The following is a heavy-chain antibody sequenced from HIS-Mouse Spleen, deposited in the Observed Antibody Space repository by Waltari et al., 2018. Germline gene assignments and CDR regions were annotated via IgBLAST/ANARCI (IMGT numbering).Heavy chain of an antibody. CDR3: ARDSSGSVYYYGMDV. V-gene: IGHV4-39*07. CDR1: GGSISSSSYY. D-gene: IGHD3-22*01. Sequence: QLQLQESGPGLVKPSETLSLTCTVSGGSISSSSYYWGWIRQPPGKGLEWIGSIYYSCRTYYNPSLKSRVTISVDTSKNQFSLKLSSVTAADTAVYYCARDSSGSVYYYGMDVWGQGTTVTVSS. CDR2: IYYSCRT. J-gene: IGHJ6*02.